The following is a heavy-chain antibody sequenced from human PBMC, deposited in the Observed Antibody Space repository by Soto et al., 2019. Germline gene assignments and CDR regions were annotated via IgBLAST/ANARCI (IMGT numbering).Heavy chain of an antibody. J-gene: IGHJ6*02. V-gene: IGHV4-59*08. CDR2: VHHSWGS. CDR3: PRQGFGPLHGLVAV. Sequence: QVQLQESGPGLVKPSETLSLSCTVSGGSISSYYWSWFRQSPGKRMEWIGYVHHSWGSSYNPSLQSRVAISLDTSRSQFSRKVTSVTATDPAVYYCPRQGFGPLHGLVAVWGQGTTVTVSS. CDR1: GGSISSYY. D-gene: IGHD3-10*01.